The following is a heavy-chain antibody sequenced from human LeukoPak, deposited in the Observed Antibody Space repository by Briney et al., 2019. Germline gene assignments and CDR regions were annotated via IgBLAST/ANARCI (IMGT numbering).Heavy chain of an antibody. J-gene: IGHJ6*02. CDR3: ARALSSWYFVYGMDV. Sequence: SVKVSCKASGGAFSSYAISWVRQAPGQGLEWMGGIIPIFGTANYAQKFQGRVTITADESTSTAYMELSSLRSEDTAVYYCARALSSWYFVYGMDVWGQGTTVTVSS. CDR1: GGAFSSYA. V-gene: IGHV1-69*13. CDR2: IIPIFGTA. D-gene: IGHD6-13*01.